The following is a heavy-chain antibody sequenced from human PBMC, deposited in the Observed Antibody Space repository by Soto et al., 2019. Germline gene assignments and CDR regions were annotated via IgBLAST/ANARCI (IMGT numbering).Heavy chain of an antibody. Sequence: SETLSLTCTVSGGSISSSSYYWGWIRQPPGKGLEWIGSIYYSGSTYYNPSLKSRVTISVDTSKNQFSLKLSSVTAADTAVYYCARREATMWDYWGQGTLVTVSS. D-gene: IGHD5-12*01. J-gene: IGHJ4*02. CDR3: ARREATMWDY. V-gene: IGHV4-39*07. CDR1: GGSISSSSYY. CDR2: IYYSGST.